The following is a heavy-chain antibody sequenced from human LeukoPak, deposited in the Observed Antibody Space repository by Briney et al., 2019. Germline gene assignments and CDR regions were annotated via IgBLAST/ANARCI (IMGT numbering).Heavy chain of an antibody. D-gene: IGHD5-24*01. J-gene: IGHJ4*02. V-gene: IGHV1-46*01. CDR2: INPSYGSA. CDR3: AREEARDGTTGYYFDY. Sequence: ASVKVSCKASGFTFSNYDINWVRQAPGQGLEWMGIINPSYGSATYAQKFQGRVTMTRDKSTSTAHMELSSLRSDDTAVYYCAREEARDGTTGYYFDYWGQGTLLTVSS. CDR1: GFTFSNYD.